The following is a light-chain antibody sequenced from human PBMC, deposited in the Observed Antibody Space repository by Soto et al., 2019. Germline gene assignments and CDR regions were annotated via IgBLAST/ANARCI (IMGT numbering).Light chain of an antibody. J-gene: IGKJ1*01. CDR1: QSVSSSY. Sequence: EIVLTRSPGTLSLSPGERATLSCRASQSVSSSYLAWYQQKPGQAPRLLIYGASSRATGIPDRFSGSGSGTDFTLTISRLEPEDFAVYYCQHPQTFGQGTKVDIK. V-gene: IGKV3-20*01. CDR3: QHPQT. CDR2: GAS.